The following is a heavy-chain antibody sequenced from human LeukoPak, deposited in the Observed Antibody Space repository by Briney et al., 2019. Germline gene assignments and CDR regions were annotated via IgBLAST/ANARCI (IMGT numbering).Heavy chain of an antibody. CDR1: RYTFTSYD. V-gene: IGHV1-8*01. CDR2: MNPNSGNT. J-gene: IGHJ4*02. CDR3: ARGGRGSSWYWGYYFDY. D-gene: IGHD6-13*01. Sequence: ASVKVSCKASRYTFTSYDINWVRQATGQGLEWMGWMNPNSGNTGYAQKFQGRVTMTRNTSISTAYMELSSLRSEDTAVYYCARGGRGSSWYWGYYFDYWGQGTLVTVSS.